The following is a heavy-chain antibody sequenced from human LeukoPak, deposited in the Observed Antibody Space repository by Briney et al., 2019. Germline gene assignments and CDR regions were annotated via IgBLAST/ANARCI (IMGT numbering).Heavy chain of an antibody. Sequence: KSSETLSLTCTVSGGSISSYYWSWIRQPAGKGLEWIGRIYTSGSTNYNPSLKSRVTMSVDTSKNQFSLKLSSVTAADTAVYYCAREWITMIVVVNNWFDPWGQGTLVTVSS. J-gene: IGHJ5*02. D-gene: IGHD3-22*01. CDR1: GGSISSYY. CDR3: AREWITMIVVVNNWFDP. CDR2: IYTSGST. V-gene: IGHV4-4*07.